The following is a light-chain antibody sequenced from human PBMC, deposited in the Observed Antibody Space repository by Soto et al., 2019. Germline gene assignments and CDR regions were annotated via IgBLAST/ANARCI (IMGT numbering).Light chain of an antibody. V-gene: IGLV2-14*03. CDR1: SSDVGGYNY. J-gene: IGLJ1*01. Sequence: QYALTQPASVSGSPGQSSTISCTGTSSDVGGYNYVSWYQHHPGKAPKLIIYDVTNRPSGVSNPFSGSKSGNTASLTISGLQPEDEADYYCSSYTTSNTRQIVFGTGTKVTVL. CDR2: DVT. CDR3: SSYTTSNTRQIV.